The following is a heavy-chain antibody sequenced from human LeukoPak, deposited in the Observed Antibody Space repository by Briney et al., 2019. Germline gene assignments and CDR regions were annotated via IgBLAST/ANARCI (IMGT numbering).Heavy chain of an antibody. D-gene: IGHD6-13*01. Sequence: ASVEVSCKASGYTFTSYDINWVRQATGQGLEWMGWMNPNSGNTGYAQKFQGRVTMTRNTSISTAYMELSSLRSEDTAVYYCASGYSSSWYFSSYGIDVWGQGTTVTVSS. CDR2: MNPNSGNT. J-gene: IGHJ6*02. V-gene: IGHV1-8*01. CDR1: GYTFTSYD. CDR3: ASGYSSSWYFSSYGIDV.